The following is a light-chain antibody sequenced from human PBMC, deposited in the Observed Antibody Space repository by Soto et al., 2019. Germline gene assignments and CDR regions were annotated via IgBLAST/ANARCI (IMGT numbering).Light chain of an antibody. CDR1: QSISSR. Sequence: DLQMTQSPSTLAASVGDRVTITCRASQSISSRLAWYQQEPGKAPKLLIYKASSLESGVPSRFSGSGSGTEFTLTISSLQPDDFGTYYCQQYYSYSLAFGGGTKVEIK. J-gene: IGKJ4*01. CDR2: KAS. V-gene: IGKV1-5*03. CDR3: QQYYSYSLA.